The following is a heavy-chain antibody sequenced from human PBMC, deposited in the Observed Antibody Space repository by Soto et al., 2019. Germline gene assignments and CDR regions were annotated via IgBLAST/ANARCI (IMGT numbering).Heavy chain of an antibody. V-gene: IGHV3-21*01. CDR2: ITTSSTYR. CDR1: GFTFSTYS. J-gene: IGHJ4*02. CDR3: ARRGPGTYFDY. D-gene: IGHD6-13*01. Sequence: GGSLRLSCAASGFTFSTYSMNWIRQAPGKGLEWVSDITTSSTYRVYADSVKGRFTISRDDAKNSLYLQMNSLRAEDTGVYYCARRGPGTYFDYWGQGTLVTVSS.